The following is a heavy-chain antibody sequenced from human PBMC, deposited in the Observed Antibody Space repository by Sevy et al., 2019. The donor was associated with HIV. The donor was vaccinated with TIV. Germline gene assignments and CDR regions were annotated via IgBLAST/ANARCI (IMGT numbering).Heavy chain of an antibody. CDR2: ISGSDSTI. V-gene: IGHV3-11*01. J-gene: IGHJ6*02. CDR1: GFTFSDYY. CDR3: ARDHVKDGDLGDYYYYAFDV. Sequence: GGCLRLSCAASGFTFSDYYMSWIRQAPGKGLEWISYISGSDSTIYYADSVKGRFTISRDNARNSLYLQMNSLRAEDTAVYYCARDHVKDGDLGDYYYYAFDVWGQGTTVTVSS. D-gene: IGHD4-17*01.